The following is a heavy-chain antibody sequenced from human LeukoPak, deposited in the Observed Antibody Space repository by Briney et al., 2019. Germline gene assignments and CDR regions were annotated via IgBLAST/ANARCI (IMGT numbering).Heavy chain of an antibody. CDR3: AKDRTIRVPDH. D-gene: IGHD2-2*02. Sequence: GGSLRLSCVASGFTFNRYAMSWVRQAPGKGLEWVAGISDRGGTTYYTDSVKGRFSISRDNSKNMLYLQMNSLRGEDTAIYYCAKDRTIRVPDHWGQGTLVTVSS. CDR1: GFTFNRYA. J-gene: IGHJ4*02. CDR2: ISDRGGTT. V-gene: IGHV3-23*01.